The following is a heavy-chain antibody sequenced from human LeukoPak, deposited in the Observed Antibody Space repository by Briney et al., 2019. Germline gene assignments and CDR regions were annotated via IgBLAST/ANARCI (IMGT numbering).Heavy chain of an antibody. V-gene: IGHV3-30*02. D-gene: IGHD3-9*01. J-gene: IGHJ6*03. CDR2: IRYDGSNK. CDR1: GFTFSTYG. CDR3: AKNGDILTGRPYYYYYMDV. Sequence: PGGSLRLSCAASGFTFSTYGIHWVRQAPGKGLEWVAFIRYDGSNKYYADSVKGRFTISRDNSKNTLYLQMNSLRAEDTAVYYCAKNGDILTGRPYYYYYMDVWGKGTTVTISS.